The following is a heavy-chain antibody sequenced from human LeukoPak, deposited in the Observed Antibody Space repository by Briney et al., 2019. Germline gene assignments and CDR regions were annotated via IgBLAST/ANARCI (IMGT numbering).Heavy chain of an antibody. V-gene: IGHV1-8*01. Sequence: AASVKVSCKASGYTFTSYDINWVRQATGQGLEWMGWMNPNSGNTGYAQKFQGRVTMTRNTSISTAYMELSSLRSEDTAVYYCAGKRSRGYYYGMDVWGQGTTVTVSS. J-gene: IGHJ6*02. CDR2: MNPNSGNT. CDR3: AGKRSRGYYYGMDV. CDR1: GYTFTSYD.